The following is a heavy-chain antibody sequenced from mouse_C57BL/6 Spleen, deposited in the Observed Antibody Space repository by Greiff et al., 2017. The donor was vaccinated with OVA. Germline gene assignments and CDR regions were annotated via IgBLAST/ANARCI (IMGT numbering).Heavy chain of an antibody. D-gene: IGHD1-1*01. V-gene: IGHV2-4*01. CDR2: IWSGGST. J-gene: IGHJ4*01. Sequence: QVQLKQSGPGLVQPSQSLSITCTVSGFSLTSYGVHWVRQPPGKGLEWLGVIWSGGSTDYNAAFISRLSISKDNSKSQVFFKMNSLQADDTAIYYCASYYYGSSSHAMDYWGQGTSVTVSS. CDR3: ASYYYGSSSHAMDY. CDR1: GFSLTSYG.